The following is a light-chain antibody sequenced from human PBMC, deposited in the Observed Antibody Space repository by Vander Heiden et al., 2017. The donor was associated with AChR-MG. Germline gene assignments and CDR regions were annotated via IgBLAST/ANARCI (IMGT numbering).Light chain of an antibody. Sequence: EIVMTQSPATLSVSPGERATLSCRASQSVRRNLALYQQKPGQAPVLLIYAASTRATGIPARFSGSGFGIEFTLTISSLRSEDFAVYYCQQHNNCPPVTFGHGTKVDIK. V-gene: IGKV3-15*01. CDR3: QQHNNCPPVT. J-gene: IGKJ3*01. CDR2: AAS. CDR1: QSVRRN.